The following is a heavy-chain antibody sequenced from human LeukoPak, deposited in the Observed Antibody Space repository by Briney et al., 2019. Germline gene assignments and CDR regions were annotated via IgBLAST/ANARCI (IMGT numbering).Heavy chain of an antibody. CDR3: ARDVCEGSGCHGYFDY. CDR1: GGSISSSSYY. J-gene: IGHJ4*02. V-gene: IGHV4-39*07. D-gene: IGHD6-19*01. CDR2: IYYSGNT. Sequence: SETLSLTCTVSGGSISSSSYYWGWIRQPPGKGLEWIGNIYYSGNTYYNPSLKSRVTISVDTSKNQFSLKLSSVTAADTAVYYCARDVCEGSGCHGYFDYWGQGTLVTVSS.